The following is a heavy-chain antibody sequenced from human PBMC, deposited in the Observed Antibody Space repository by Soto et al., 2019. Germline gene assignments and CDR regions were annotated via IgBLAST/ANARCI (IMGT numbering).Heavy chain of an antibody. Sequence: LSLTCTVSGGSISSYYWSWIRQPPGKGLEWIGYIYYSGSTNYNPSLKSRVTISVDTSKNQFSLKLSSVTAADTAVYYCARDTVYGGMSFDPWGQGTLVTVSS. V-gene: IGHV4-59*01. CDR1: GGSISSYY. D-gene: IGHD4-17*01. J-gene: IGHJ5*02. CDR3: ARDTVYGGMSFDP. CDR2: IYYSGST.